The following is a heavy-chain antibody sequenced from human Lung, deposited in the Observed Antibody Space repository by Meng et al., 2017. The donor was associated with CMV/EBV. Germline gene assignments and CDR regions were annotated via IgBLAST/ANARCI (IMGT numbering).Heavy chain of an antibody. CDR1: GGPISGYY. D-gene: IGHD2-15*01. Sequence: SXTXSLXCTVSGGPISGYYWNWVRQPPGSGLEWIAYIYYSGSTTYNPSLKSRVTVSLDLSKNQFSLKLNSVTAADTAVYYCARGGSVGYCRDSACWGYLDYXGQGALVTVSS. V-gene: IGHV4-59*12. J-gene: IGHJ4*02. CDR2: IYYSGST. CDR3: ARGGSVGYCRDSACWGYLDY.